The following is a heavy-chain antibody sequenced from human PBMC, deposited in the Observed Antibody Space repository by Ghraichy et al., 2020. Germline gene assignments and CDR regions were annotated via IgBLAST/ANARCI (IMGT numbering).Heavy chain of an antibody. V-gene: IGHV3-30-3*01. CDR1: GFTFSSYA. CDR3: ARGRGYRKTIDAFDI. CDR2: ISYDGSNK. J-gene: IGHJ3*02. Sequence: GESLNISCAASGFTFSSYAMHWVRQAPGKGLEWVAVISYDGSNKYYADSVKGRFTISRDNSKNTLYLQMNSLRAEDTAVYYCARGRGYRKTIDAFDIWGQGTMVTVSS. D-gene: IGHD3-16*02.